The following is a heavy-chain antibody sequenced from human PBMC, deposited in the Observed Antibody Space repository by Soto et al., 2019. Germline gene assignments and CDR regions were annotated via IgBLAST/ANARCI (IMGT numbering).Heavy chain of an antibody. CDR1: GFTFSSYS. V-gene: IGHV3-48*01. D-gene: IGHD2-15*01. Sequence: GGSLRLSCAASGFTFSSYSMNWVRQAPGKGLEWVSYISSSSSTIYYADSVKGQFTISRDNAKNSLYLQMNSLRAEDTAVYYCARTLGYCSGGSCYSGWFDPWGQGTLVTVSS. CDR3: ARTLGYCSGGSCYSGWFDP. J-gene: IGHJ5*02. CDR2: ISSSSSTI.